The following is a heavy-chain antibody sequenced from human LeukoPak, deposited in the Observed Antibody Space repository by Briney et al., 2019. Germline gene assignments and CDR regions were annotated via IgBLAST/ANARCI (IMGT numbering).Heavy chain of an antibody. V-gene: IGHV4-59*01. Sequence: DPSETLSLTCTVSGGSISGYHWSWIRQPPGKGLEWIGYIHYRGNTNYNPSLKSRVTISVDTSKNQFSLKLSSVTAADTAVYFCAKGIGWFAYWGQGTLITVSS. CDR2: IHYRGNT. CDR1: GGSISGYH. CDR3: AKGIGWFAY. D-gene: IGHD3-3*02. J-gene: IGHJ5*01.